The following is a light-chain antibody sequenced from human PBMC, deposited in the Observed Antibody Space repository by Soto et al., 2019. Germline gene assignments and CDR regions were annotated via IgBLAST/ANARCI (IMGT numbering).Light chain of an antibody. J-gene: IGLJ7*01. CDR2: VNSGGSH. V-gene: IGLV4-69*01. CDR3: QTWGTGSAIVV. Sequence: VLTQSPSASASLGASVKLTCTLSSGHSNYAIAWHQQQPEKGPRYLMKVNSGGSHIKGDGIPDRFSGSSSGAERYLFISSLQSEDEADYYCQTWGTGSAIVVFGGGTPLTVL. CDR1: SGHSNYA.